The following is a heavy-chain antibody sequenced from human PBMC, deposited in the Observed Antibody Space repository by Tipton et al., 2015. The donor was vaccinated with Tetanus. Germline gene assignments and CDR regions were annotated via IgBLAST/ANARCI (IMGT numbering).Heavy chain of an antibody. CDR2: ISGSGGST. CDR3: ARPPMNYDSSGYYLT. J-gene: IGHJ3*01. Sequence: SLRLSYAASGFTFSSYAMSWVRQAPGKGLEWVSAISGSGGSTYYADSVKGRFTISRDNSKNTLYLQMNSLRAEDTAVYYCARPPMNYDSSGYYLTWGQGTMVTVSS. V-gene: IGHV3-23*01. D-gene: IGHD3-22*01. CDR1: GFTFSSYA.